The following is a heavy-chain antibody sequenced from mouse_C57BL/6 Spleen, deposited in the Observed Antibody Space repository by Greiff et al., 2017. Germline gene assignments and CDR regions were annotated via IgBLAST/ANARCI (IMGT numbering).Heavy chain of an antibody. CDR3: ARGNFYAMDY. CDR1: GYSITSGYY. Sequence: EVKLMESGPGLVKPSQSLSLTCSVTGYSITSGYYWNWIRQFPGNKLEWMGYISYDGSNHYNPSLKNRISITRDTSKNQFFLKLNSVTTEDTATYYCARGNFYAMDYWGQGTSVTVSS. J-gene: IGHJ4*01. CDR2: ISYDGSN. V-gene: IGHV3-6*01.